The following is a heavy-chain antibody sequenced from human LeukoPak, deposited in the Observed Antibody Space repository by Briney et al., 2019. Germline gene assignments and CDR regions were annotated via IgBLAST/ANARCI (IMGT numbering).Heavy chain of an antibody. Sequence: TGGSLRLSCAASGFTFSSYGMHWVRQAPGKGLEWVAFIRYDGSNKYYAASVKGRFTISRDNSKNTLYLQMNSLRAEDTAVYYCAKARSRIVGAPPRYWGQGTLVTVSS. CDR1: GFTFSSYG. J-gene: IGHJ4*02. CDR2: IRYDGSNK. CDR3: AKARSRIVGAPPRY. V-gene: IGHV3-30*02. D-gene: IGHD1-26*01.